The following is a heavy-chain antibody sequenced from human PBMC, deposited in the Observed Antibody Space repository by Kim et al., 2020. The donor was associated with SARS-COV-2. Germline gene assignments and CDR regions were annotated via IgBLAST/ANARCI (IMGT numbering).Heavy chain of an antibody. CDR1: GGSFSGYY. CDR3: ARGGNYYGSGSYQRTKYN. D-gene: IGHD3-10*01. CDR2: INHSGST. J-gene: IGHJ5*01. Sequence: SETLSLTCAVYGGSFSGYYWSWIRQPPGKGLEWIGEINHSGSTNYNPSLKSRVTISVDTSKNQFSLKLSSVTAADTAVYYCARGGNYYGSGSYQRTKYN. V-gene: IGHV4-34*01.